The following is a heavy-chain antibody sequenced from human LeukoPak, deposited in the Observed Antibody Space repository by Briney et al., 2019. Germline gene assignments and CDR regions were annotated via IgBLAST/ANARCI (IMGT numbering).Heavy chain of an antibody. D-gene: IGHD2-2*01. V-gene: IGHV3-7*01. CDR2: IKQDGSEK. Sequence: GGSLRLSCAASGFTFSNYWMNWVRQAPGKGLEWVANIKQDGSEKYCLDSVRGRFTISRDNAKNSLYLQMNSLRAEDTAVYYCAAGYCTSTRCHANWFDPWGQGTLVTVSS. J-gene: IGHJ5*02. CDR3: AAGYCTSTRCHANWFDP. CDR1: GFTFSNYW.